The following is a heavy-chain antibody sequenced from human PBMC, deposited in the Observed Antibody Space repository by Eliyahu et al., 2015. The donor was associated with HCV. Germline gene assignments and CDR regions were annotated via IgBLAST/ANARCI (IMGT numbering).Heavy chain of an antibody. J-gene: IGHJ4*02. CDR3: ARHLNYHDSTGYFYADY. D-gene: IGHD3-22*01. V-gene: IGHV5-51*01. Sequence: EVQLVQSGAEVKKPGESLKISCKGSGYSFTSYWIAWVRQVPGKGLEWMGVIFPGNSESRWRPSFQGQVTMSVDKSISTAYLQWSSLEASDTAMYYCARHLNYHDSTGYFYADYWGRGTLVTVSS. CDR2: IFPGNSES. CDR1: GYSFTSYW.